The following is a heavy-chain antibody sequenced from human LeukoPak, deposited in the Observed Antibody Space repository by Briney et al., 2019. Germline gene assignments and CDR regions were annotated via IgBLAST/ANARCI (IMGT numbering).Heavy chain of an antibody. V-gene: IGHV3-48*04. D-gene: IGHD2-15*01. CDR3: AKDGGNYGMDV. CDR1: GFTFSSYS. J-gene: IGHJ6*02. Sequence: GGSLRLSCAASGFTFSSYSMNWVRQAPGKGLEWVSYISDSRSTIYYADSVKGRFAISRDNAKNSLYLQMNSLRAEDTAVYYCAKDGGNYGMDVWGQGTTVTVSS. CDR2: ISDSRSTI.